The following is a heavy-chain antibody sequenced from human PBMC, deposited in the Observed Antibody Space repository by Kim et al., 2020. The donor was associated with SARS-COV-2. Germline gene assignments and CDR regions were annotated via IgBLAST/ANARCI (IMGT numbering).Heavy chain of an antibody. D-gene: IGHD3-10*01. CDR1: GGSISSGGYY. CDR2: IYYSGST. CDR3: AGSHPDPIIWFGEPYFDY. V-gene: IGHV4-31*03. Sequence: SETLSLTCTVSGGSISSGGYYWGWIRQHPGKGLEWIGYIYYSGSTYYNPSLKSRVTISVDTSKNQFSLKLSSVTAADTAVYYCAGSHPDPIIWFGEPYFDYWGQGTLVTVPS. J-gene: IGHJ4*02.